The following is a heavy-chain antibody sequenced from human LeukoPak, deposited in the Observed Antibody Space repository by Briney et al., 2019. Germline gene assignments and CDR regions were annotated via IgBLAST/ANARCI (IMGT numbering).Heavy chain of an antibody. CDR3: AIAQSWYVLFDS. CDR1: GIAVIGNY. CDR2: ISIDTDT. V-gene: IGHV3-53*01. Sequence: GGSLTVPYAASGIAVIGNYMSWVRQPPGKGLAWVSFISIDTDTYNPALMSGRFTISRGSSKNTLFLQMNSLRDEDSPVYYWAIAQSWYVLFDSWGQGTLVTVSS. D-gene: IGHD6-13*01. J-gene: IGHJ4*02.